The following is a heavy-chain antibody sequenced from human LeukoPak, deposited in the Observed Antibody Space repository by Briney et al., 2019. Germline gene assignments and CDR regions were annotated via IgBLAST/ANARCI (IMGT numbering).Heavy chain of an antibody. J-gene: IGHJ4*02. D-gene: IGHD2-15*01. CDR1: GFTFSHFW. V-gene: IGHV3-7*01. CDR2: IKKTGSET. CDR3: AREDGYCSGGNCYSYFDS. Sequence: GGSLRLSCAASGFTFSHFWMSWVRQAPGKGLEWVAYIKKTGSETYYVDSVKGRFTITRDNTRNSLFLQMYSLRAEDTAMYFCAREDGYCSGGNCYSYFDSWGQGTLVTVSS.